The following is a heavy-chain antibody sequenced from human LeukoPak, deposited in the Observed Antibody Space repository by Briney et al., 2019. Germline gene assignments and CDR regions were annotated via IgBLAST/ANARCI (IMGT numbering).Heavy chain of an antibody. CDR3: ATVSGDSSGYYYSHFDY. CDR1: GYTFTSYY. V-gene: IGHV1-24*01. Sequence: ASVKVSCKASGYTFTSYYMHWVRQAPGKGLEWMGGFDPEDGETIYAQKFQGRVTMTEDTSTDTAYMELSSLRSEDTAVYYCATVSGDSSGYYYSHFDYWGQGTLVTVSS. J-gene: IGHJ4*02. D-gene: IGHD3-22*01. CDR2: FDPEDGET.